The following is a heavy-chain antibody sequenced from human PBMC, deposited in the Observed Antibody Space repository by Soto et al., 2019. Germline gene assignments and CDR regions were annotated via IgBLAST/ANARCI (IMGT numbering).Heavy chain of an antibody. D-gene: IGHD1-7*01. V-gene: IGHV3-30-3*01. CDR3: ARRTGTAPRFDY. Sequence: QVQLVESGGGVVQPGRSLRLSCSASGFTFSDFEMYWVRQVPGKGLDWVSFISYDGSNQYYAGSVKGRFTVSRDNSKNTLFLLMNSLRPRDTAVYFCARRTGTAPRFDYWGQGTLVTVSS. CDR1: GFTFSDFE. J-gene: IGHJ4*02. CDR2: ISYDGSNQ.